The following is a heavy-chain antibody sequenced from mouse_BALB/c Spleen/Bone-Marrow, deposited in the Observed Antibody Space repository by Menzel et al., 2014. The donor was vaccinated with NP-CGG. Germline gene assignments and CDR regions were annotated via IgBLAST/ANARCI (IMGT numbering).Heavy chain of an antibody. D-gene: IGHD2-14*01. Sequence: EVQLVESGGGLVQPGGSRKLSCAASGFTFSSFGMHWVRQAPEKGLEWVAYISSGSSTIYYADTVKGRFTISRDNPKNTLFLQMSSLRSEDTAVYYCARWRYGYAMDYWGQGTSVTVSS. CDR2: ISSGSSTI. CDR3: ARWRYGYAMDY. V-gene: IGHV5-17*02. CDR1: GFTFSSFG. J-gene: IGHJ4*01.